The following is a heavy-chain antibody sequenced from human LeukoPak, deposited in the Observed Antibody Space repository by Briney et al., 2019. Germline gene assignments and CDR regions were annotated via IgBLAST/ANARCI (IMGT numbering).Heavy chain of an antibody. CDR2: ISSSGNTI. CDR1: GFTFRSYE. D-gene: IGHD1-26*01. Sequence: GGSLRLSCAASGFTFRSYEMNWVRQAPGKGLEWISYISSSGNTIYYADSVKGRFTISRDNAQNSLYLQMHSLRADDTAVYYCARDFVSGSSDSFDIWGQGTMVTVSS. CDR3: ARDFVSGSSDSFDI. J-gene: IGHJ3*02. V-gene: IGHV3-48*03.